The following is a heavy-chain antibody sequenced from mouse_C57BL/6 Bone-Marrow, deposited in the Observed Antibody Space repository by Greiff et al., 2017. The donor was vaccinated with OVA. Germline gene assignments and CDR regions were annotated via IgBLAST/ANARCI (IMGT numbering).Heavy chain of an antibody. CDR2: IDPSDSYT. Sequence: VKLMQPGAELVKPGASVKLSCKASGYTFTSYWMQWVKQRPGQGLEWIGEIDPSDSYTNYNQKFKGKATLTVDTSSSTAYMQLSSLTSEDSAVYYCARDYRDAMDYWGQGTSVTVSS. V-gene: IGHV1-50*01. J-gene: IGHJ4*01. CDR3: ARDYRDAMDY. D-gene: IGHD2-12*01. CDR1: GYTFTSYW.